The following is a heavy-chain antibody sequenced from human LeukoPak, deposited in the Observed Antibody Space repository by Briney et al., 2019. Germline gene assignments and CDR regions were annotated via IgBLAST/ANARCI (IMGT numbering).Heavy chain of an antibody. CDR2: ISGSGGST. CDR1: GFTFSSYA. V-gene: IGHV3-23*01. D-gene: IGHD3-22*01. CDR3: AKDLAMIVVVTLDD. J-gene: IGHJ4*02. Sequence: GGSLRLSCAASGFTFSSYAMSWVRQAPGKGLEWVSAISGSGGSTYYADSVKGRFTISRDNSKNTLYLQMNSLRAEDTAVYYCAKDLAMIVVVTLDDWGQGNLVTVSS.